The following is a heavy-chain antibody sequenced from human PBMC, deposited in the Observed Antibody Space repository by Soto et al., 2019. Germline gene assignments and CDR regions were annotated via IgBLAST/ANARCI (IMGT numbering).Heavy chain of an antibody. CDR3: ARAGGRGYCTNGVCYHFDY. CDR2: ISSSSYI. Sequence: GGSLRLSCAASGFTFSSYSMNWVRQAPGKGLEWVSSISSSSYIYYADSVKGRFTISRDNAKNSLYLQMNSLRAEDTAVYYCARAGGRGYCTNGVCYHFDYWGQGNLVTVSS. D-gene: IGHD2-8*01. CDR1: GFTFSSYS. V-gene: IGHV3-21*01. J-gene: IGHJ4*02.